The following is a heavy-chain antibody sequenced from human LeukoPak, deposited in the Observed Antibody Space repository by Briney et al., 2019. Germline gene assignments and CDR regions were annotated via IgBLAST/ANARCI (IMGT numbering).Heavy chain of an antibody. CDR1: GFTFSSYG. J-gene: IGHJ4*02. V-gene: IGHV3-23*01. Sequence: GGTLRLSCAVSGFTFSSYGMSWVRQAPGKGVEWVSAISGSGGSTYYADSVKGRFTISRDNSKNTLYLQMNSLRAEDTAVYYCAKDLAVAGRYFDYWGQGTLVIVSS. CDR2: ISGSGGST. CDR3: AKDLAVAGRYFDY. D-gene: IGHD6-19*01.